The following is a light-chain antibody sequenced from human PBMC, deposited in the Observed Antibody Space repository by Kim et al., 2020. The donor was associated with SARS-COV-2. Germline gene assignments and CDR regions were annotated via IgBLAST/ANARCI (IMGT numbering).Light chain of an antibody. CDR2: DAS. J-gene: IGKJ1*01. CDR3: QKYNAAPWT. Sequence: DIQMTQSPSSLSASVGDRVTITCRASQGISNSLAWYQQKPGNVPKVLIYDASTLHSGVPSRFSDSGSGTDFTLTISSLQPEDVATYYCQKYNAAPWTFGQGTKVEIK. CDR1: QGISNS. V-gene: IGKV1-27*01.